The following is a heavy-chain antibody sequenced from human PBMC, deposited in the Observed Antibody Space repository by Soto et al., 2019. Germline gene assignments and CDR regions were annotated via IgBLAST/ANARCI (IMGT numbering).Heavy chain of an antibody. CDR2: IRSKAYGGTT. CDR3: TRETLRRRDYFDY. Sequence: GGSLRLSCTASGFTFGDYAMSWFRQAPGKGLEWVGFIRSKAYGGTTEYAASVKGRFTISRDDSNSIAYLQMNSLKTEDTAVYYCTRETLRRRDYFDYWGHGTLVTVSS. CDR1: GFTFGDYA. J-gene: IGHJ4*01. D-gene: IGHD3-10*01. V-gene: IGHV3-49*03.